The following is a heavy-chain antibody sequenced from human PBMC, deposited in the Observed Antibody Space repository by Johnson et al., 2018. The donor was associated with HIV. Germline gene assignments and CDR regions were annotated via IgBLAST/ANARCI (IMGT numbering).Heavy chain of an antibody. CDR1: GFTFSSYW. Sequence: VQLVESGGGLVQPGGSLRLSCAASGFTFSSYWMPWVRQGPGKGLVWVSRINGAGSGITYADSVKGRFTISRDNAKNTLYLQMNSLRAEDTAVYYCASFWATGAFDIWGQGTMVTVSS. V-gene: IGHV3-74*02. CDR2: INGAGSGI. D-gene: IGHD3-10*01. J-gene: IGHJ3*02. CDR3: ASFWATGAFDI.